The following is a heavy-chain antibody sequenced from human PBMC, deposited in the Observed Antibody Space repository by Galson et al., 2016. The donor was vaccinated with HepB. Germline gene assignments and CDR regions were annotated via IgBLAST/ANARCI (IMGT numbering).Heavy chain of an antibody. V-gene: IGHV3-7*01. CDR1: GFTFNDYW. J-gene: IGHJ6*02. CDR2: LSPDGTDK. D-gene: IGHD2-21*02. Sequence: SLRLSCAASGFTFNDYWMTWVRQAPGKGLEWVANLSPDGTDKRYAGSVKGRFTISRDNPNNSVFLQMSSLRAEDTALYYCARVDCTDEGINVWGQGTTVTVSS. CDR3: ARVDCTDEGINV.